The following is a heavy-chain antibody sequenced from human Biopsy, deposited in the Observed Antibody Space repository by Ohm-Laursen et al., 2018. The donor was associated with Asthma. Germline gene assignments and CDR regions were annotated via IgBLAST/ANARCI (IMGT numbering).Heavy chain of an antibody. CDR1: GGSISSFY. J-gene: IGHJ4*02. CDR3: VRAVRNEQWLAPFDY. V-gene: IGHV4-59*07. D-gene: IGHD6-19*01. CDR2: VYWTGST. Sequence: SDTLSLTCSVYGGSISSFYWSWIRQSPAKGLEWMGYVYWTGSTNYNPSLKSRITMSVDTSKNRMFLELTSVTAADTAIYYCVRAVRNEQWLAPFDYWGQGTLVTVSS.